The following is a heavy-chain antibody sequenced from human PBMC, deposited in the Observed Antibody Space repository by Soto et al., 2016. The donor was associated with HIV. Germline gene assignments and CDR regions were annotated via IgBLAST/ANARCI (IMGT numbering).Heavy chain of an antibody. CDR3: VKDNSGWYYFDY. CDR2: ISWNSGNI. Sequence: EVQLVESGGGLVQPGRSLRLSCAASGFSFDEYAMHWVRQVPGKGLEWVSGISWNSGNIGYADSVKGRFTISRDNAKNSLVLQMNSLRPGDTAFYYCVKDNSGWYYFDYWGQGTLVTVSS. D-gene: IGHD6-19*01. V-gene: IGHV3-9*01. CDR1: GFSFDEYA. J-gene: IGHJ4*02.